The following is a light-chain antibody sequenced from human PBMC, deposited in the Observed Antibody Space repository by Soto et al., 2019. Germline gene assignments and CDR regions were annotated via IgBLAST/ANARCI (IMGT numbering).Light chain of an antibody. J-gene: IGKJ2*01. CDR2: GAS. V-gene: IGKV3-15*01. Sequence: EIVMTQSPATLSVSPGERVILSCRASQSVSSNLAWYQQKPGQAPRLLIFGASTRATVIPARFSGSGSGTEFTLTISSLQSEDFAVYYCQQYNNWPYTFGQGTTLEI. CDR3: QQYNNWPYT. CDR1: QSVSSN.